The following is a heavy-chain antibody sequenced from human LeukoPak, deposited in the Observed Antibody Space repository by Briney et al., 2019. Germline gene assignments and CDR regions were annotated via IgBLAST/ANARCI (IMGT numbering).Heavy chain of an antibody. CDR1: GGTFSSYA. Sequence: ASVKVSCKASGGTFSSYAISWVRQAPGQGLEWMGRIIPILGIANYAQKFQGRVTITADKSTSTAYMELSSLRSEDTAVYYCARAGRNIYDSSGSDFGYYYYYGMDVWGQGTTVTVYS. CDR2: IIPILGIA. V-gene: IGHV1-69*04. J-gene: IGHJ6*02. CDR3: ARAGRNIYDSSGSDFGYYYYYGMDV. D-gene: IGHD3-22*01.